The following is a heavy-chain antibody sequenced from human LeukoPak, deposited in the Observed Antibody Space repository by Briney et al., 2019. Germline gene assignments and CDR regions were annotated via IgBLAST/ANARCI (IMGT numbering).Heavy chain of an antibody. V-gene: IGHV4-39*01. CDR1: GGSISSSSYY. CDR3: MGYATATASFDY. Sequence: PSETLSLTCTVCGGSISSSSYYWGWIRQPPGKGLEWIGSIYYSGNTYYNASLKSRVTISVDTSKNQFALKLSSVTAADTAVYYCMGYATATASFDYWGQGTLVTVSS. CDR2: IYYSGNT. D-gene: IGHD2-8*01. J-gene: IGHJ4*02.